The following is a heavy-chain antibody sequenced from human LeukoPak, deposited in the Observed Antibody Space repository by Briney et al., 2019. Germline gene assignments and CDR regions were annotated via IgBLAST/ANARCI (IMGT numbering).Heavy chain of an antibody. V-gene: IGHV1-2*02. CDR2: IYPNSGGT. D-gene: IGHD3-3*01. J-gene: IGHJ4*02. Sequence: ASVKASCKASGYTFTGYYIHWVRQAPGQGLEWMGWIYPNSGGTNYARKFRGRVTMTRDTSITTAYMELSRLRSDDTAVYYCARDWSVGIRDDYWGQGTLVTVSS. CDR3: ARDWSVGIRDDY. CDR1: GYTFTGYY.